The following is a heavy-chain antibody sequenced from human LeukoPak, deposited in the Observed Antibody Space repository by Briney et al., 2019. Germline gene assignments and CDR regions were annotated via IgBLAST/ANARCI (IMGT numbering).Heavy chain of an antibody. Sequence: ASVKVSCKASGGTFSSYAISWVRQAPGQGPEWMGGIIPIFGTANYAQKFQGRVTITADESTSTAYMELSSLRSEDTAVYYCARDHLPHFGRLPKKAFIVDGFDPWGQGTLVTVSS. J-gene: IGHJ5*02. D-gene: IGHD6-25*01. CDR2: IIPIFGTA. CDR3: ARDHLPHFGRLPKKAFIVDGFDP. CDR1: GGTFSSYA. V-gene: IGHV1-69*01.